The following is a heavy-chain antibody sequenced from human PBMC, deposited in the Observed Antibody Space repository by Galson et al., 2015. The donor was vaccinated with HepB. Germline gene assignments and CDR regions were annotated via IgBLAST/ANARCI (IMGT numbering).Heavy chain of an antibody. V-gene: IGHV4-39*01. Sequence: SETLSLTCTVSGGSISSSSYYWGWIRQPPGKGLEWIGSIYYSGSTYYNPSLKSRVTISVDTSKNQFSLKLSSVTAADTAVYYCARHPFSYFDWYWYFDLWGRGTLVTVSS. D-gene: IGHD3-9*01. J-gene: IGHJ2*01. CDR2: IYYSGST. CDR3: ARHPFSYFDWYWYFDL. CDR1: GGSISSSSYY.